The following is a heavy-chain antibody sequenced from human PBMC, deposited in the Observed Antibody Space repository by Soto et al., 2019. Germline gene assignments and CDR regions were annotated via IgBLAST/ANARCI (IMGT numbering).Heavy chain of an antibody. Sequence: GGSLRLSCAASGFTFSSYAMSWVRQAPGKGLEWVSAISGSGGSTYYADSVKGRFTISRDNSKNTLYLQMNSLRAEDTAVYYCAKDSYYGSGMGLDYWGQGTLVTVSS. D-gene: IGHD3-10*01. V-gene: IGHV3-23*01. CDR3: AKDSYYGSGMGLDY. CDR2: ISGSGGST. CDR1: GFTFSSYA. J-gene: IGHJ4*02.